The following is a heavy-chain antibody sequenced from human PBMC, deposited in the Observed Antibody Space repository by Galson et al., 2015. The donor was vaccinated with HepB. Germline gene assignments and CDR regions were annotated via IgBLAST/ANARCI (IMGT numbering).Heavy chain of an antibody. CDR2: IKSKTDGGTT. J-gene: IGHJ6*02. D-gene: IGHD3-10*01. CDR1: GFTFSNAW. Sequence: SLRLSCAASGFTFSNAWMGWVRQAPGKGLEWVGRIKSKTDGGTTDYAAPVKGRFTISRDDSKNTLYLQMNSLKTEDTAVYYCTTDRRSSDNYGMDVWGQGTTVTVSS. V-gene: IGHV3-15*01. CDR3: TTDRRSSDNYGMDV.